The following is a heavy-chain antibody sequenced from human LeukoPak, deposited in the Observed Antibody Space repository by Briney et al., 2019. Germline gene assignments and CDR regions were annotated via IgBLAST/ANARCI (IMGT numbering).Heavy chain of an antibody. Sequence: ASVKVSCKASGGTFSSYAISWVRQAPGQGLEWMGWISAYNGNTNHAQKFQGRVTMTTDTSTSTAYMELRSLRSDDTAVYYCARGKPGIAAAVSDYWGQGTLVTVSS. V-gene: IGHV1-18*01. J-gene: IGHJ4*02. CDR2: ISAYNGNT. D-gene: IGHD6-13*01. CDR1: GGTFSSYA. CDR3: ARGKPGIAAAVSDY.